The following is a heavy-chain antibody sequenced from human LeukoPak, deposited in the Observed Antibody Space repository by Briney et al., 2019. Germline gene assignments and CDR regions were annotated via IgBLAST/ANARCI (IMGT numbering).Heavy chain of an antibody. Sequence: SETLSLTCAVYGGSFSGYYWSWIRQPPGKGLEWIGEINHSGSTNYNPSLKSRVTISVDTSKNQFSLKLSSVTAADTAVYYCARVAARRGYYFDYWGQGTLVTVSS. CDR1: GGSFSGYY. D-gene: IGHD6-6*01. CDR2: INHSGST. CDR3: ARVAARRGYYFDY. V-gene: IGHV4-34*01. J-gene: IGHJ4*02.